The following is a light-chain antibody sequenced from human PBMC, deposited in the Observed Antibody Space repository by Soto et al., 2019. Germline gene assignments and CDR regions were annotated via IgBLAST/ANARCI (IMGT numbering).Light chain of an antibody. CDR3: QVWDINTEHDV. V-gene: IGLV3-21*04. CDR2: YDS. Sequence: SYELTQPPSVSVAPEKTARITCGGNNIGSKRVHWYRQKPGQAHVLVIYYDSDRPSGITERFSGSNSGNTATLTISRVEAGDEADYYCQVWDINTEHDVCGTGTKLTVL. J-gene: IGLJ1*01. CDR1: NIGSKR.